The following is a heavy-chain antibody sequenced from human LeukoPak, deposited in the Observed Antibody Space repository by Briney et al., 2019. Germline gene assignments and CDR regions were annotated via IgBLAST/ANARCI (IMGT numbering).Heavy chain of an antibody. CDR1: GGFITGYF. D-gene: IGHD3-3*01. Sequence: SETLSLTCVVSGGFITGYFWSWIRQPPGKGLEWIGYIYYSGSTYYNPSLKSRVTISVDTSKNQFSLKLSSVTAADTAVYYCARVAGLHYDFWSGYYRAEYFQHWGQGTLVTVSS. CDR2: IYYSGST. CDR3: ARVAGLHYDFWSGYYRAEYFQH. V-gene: IGHV4-59*08. J-gene: IGHJ1*01.